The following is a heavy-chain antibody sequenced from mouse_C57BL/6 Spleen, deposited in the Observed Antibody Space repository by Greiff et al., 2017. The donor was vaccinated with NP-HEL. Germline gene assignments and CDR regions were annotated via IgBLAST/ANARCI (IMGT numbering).Heavy chain of an antibody. CDR1: GFNIKNTY. CDR3: ARCLYDYDKGVDY. D-gene: IGHD2-4*01. CDR2: IDPANGNT. V-gene: IGHV14-3*01. J-gene: IGHJ2*01. Sequence: EVQLQQSVAELVRPGASVKLSCTASGFNIKNTYMHWVKQRPEQGLEWIGRIDPANGNTKYAPKFQGKATITADTTSNTAYLQLSSLPSEDTAIYYCARCLYDYDKGVDYWGQGTTLTVSS.